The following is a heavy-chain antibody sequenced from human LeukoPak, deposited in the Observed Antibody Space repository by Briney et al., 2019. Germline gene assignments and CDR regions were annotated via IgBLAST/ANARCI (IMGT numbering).Heavy chain of an antibody. D-gene: IGHD3-9*01. CDR3: ARGGNRGLRYFDWLTYYFDY. V-gene: IGHV4-34*01. CDR1: GGSFSGYY. CDR2: INHSGST. Sequence: PSETLSLTCAVYGGSFSGYYWSWIRQPPGKGLEWIGEINHSGSTNYNPSLKSRVTISVDTSKNQFSLKLSSVTAAGTAVYYCARGGNRGLRYFDWLTYYFDYWGQGTLVTVSS. J-gene: IGHJ4*02.